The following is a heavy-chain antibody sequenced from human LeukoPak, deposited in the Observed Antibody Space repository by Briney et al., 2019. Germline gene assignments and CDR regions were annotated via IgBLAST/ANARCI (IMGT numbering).Heavy chain of an antibody. J-gene: IGHJ4*02. D-gene: IGHD3-10*01. V-gene: IGHV1-8*01. CDR3: ARADSLSYGSVSYYAN. CDR1: GYTFTSYD. Sequence: ASVKVSCKASGYTFTSYDINWVRQATGQGLEWMGWMKPNSGNTGYAQKFQGRVTMTRNTSISTAYMELSSLRSEDTAVYYCARADSLSYGSVSYYANWGQGTLVTVSS. CDR2: MKPNSGNT.